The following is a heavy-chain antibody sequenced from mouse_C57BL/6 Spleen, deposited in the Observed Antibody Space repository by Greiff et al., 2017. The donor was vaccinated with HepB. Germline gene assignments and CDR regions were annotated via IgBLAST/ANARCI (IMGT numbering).Heavy chain of an antibody. CDR2: IYPGDGDT. D-gene: IGHD1-1*01. J-gene: IGHJ1*03. CDR3: ARDWNCSSYYFDV. V-gene: IGHV1-82*01. CDR1: GYAFSSSW. Sequence: QVHVKQSGPELVKPGASVKISCKASGYAFSSSWMNWVKQRPGKGLEWIGRIYPGDGDTNYNGKFKGKATLTADKSSSTAYMQLSSLTSEDSAVYFCARDWNCSSYYFDVWGTGTTVTVSS.